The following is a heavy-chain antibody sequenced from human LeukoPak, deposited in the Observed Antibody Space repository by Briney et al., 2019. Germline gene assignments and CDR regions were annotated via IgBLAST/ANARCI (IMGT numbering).Heavy chain of an antibody. V-gene: IGHV1-18*04. J-gene: IGHJ4*02. D-gene: IGHD3-16*01. Sequence: ASVKVSCKASGYTFTGYYMHWVRQAPGQGLEWMGWISAYNGNTNYAQKLQGRVTMTTDTSTSTAYMELRSLRSDDTAVYYCARVRWGFDYWGQGTLVTVSS. CDR1: GYTFTGYY. CDR3: ARVRWGFDY. CDR2: ISAYNGNT.